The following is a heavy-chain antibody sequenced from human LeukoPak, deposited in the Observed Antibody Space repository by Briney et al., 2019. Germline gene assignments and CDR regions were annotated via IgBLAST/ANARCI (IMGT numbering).Heavy chain of an antibody. D-gene: IGHD6-13*01. CDR3: ARGGMAFDI. CDR1: GFTFSSYG. V-gene: IGHV3-21*01. CDR2: ISGSSTYI. J-gene: IGHJ3*02. Sequence: GGTLRLSCEAFGFTFSSYGMNWVRQAPGKGLEWVSSISGSSTYIYYADSLKGRFTISRDSAQNSLYLQMISLRAEDTAVYYCARGGMAFDIWGQGTMVTVSS.